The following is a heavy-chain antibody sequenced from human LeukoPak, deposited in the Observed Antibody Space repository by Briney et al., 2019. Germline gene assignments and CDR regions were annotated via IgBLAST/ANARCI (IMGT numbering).Heavy chain of an antibody. V-gene: IGHV4-30-2*01. CDR1: GGSISSGGYY. J-gene: IGHJ5*02. D-gene: IGHD2-2*01. CDR2: IYHSGST. CDR3: AREEVYCSSTSCYNRFDP. Sequence: TLSLTCTVSGGSISSGGYYWSWIRQPPGKGLEWIGYIYHSGSTYYNPSLKSRVTISVDRSKNQFSLKLSSVTAADTAVYYCAREEVYCSSTSCYNRFDPWGQGTLVTVSS.